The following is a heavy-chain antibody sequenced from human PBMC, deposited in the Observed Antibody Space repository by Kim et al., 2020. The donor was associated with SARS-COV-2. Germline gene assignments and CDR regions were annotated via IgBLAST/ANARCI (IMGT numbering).Heavy chain of an antibody. J-gene: IGHJ6*02. CDR3: AKGGLKVVVAVYGMDV. V-gene: IGHV3-23*01. CDR2: ISGSGGST. CDR1: GFTFSSYA. D-gene: IGHD2-15*01. Sequence: GGSLRLSCAASGFTFSSYAMSWVRQAPGKGLEWVSAISGSGGSTYYADSVKGRFTISRDNSKNTLYLQMNSLRAEDTAVYYCAKGGLKVVVAVYGMDVWGQGTTVTVSS.